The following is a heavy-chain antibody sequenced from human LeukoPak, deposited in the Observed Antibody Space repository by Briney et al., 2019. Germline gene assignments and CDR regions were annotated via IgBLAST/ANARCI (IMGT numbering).Heavy chain of an antibody. CDR2: IIPIFGTA. D-gene: IGHD6-13*01. CDR3: ARDRIPGIAAAAISPGY. Sequence: SVKVSCKASGGTFSSYAISWVRQAPGQGLEWMGGIIPIFGTANYAQKFQGRVTITADESTSTAYMELSSLRSEDTAVYYCARDRIPGIAAAAISPGYWGQGTLVTVSS. CDR1: GGTFSSYA. V-gene: IGHV1-69*13. J-gene: IGHJ4*02.